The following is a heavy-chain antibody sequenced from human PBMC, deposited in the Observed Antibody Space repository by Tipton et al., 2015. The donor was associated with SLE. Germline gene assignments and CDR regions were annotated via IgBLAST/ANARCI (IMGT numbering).Heavy chain of an antibody. D-gene: IGHD1-7*01. CDR2: IYSGGST. J-gene: IGHJ4*02. CDR3: ARSDRGNYRLDY. Sequence: SLRLSCAAPGFTFSNYAMHWVRQAPGKGLEWVSVIYSGGSTYYADSVNGRFTISRDNAKNTLYLQMNSLRAEDTAVYYCARSDRGNYRLDYWGQGTLVTVSS. CDR1: GFTFSNYA. V-gene: IGHV3-NL1*01.